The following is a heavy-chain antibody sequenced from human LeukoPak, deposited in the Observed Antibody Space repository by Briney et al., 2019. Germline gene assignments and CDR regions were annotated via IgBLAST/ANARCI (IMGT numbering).Heavy chain of an antibody. CDR1: GYTFTSYD. V-gene: IGHV1-8*03. CDR2: MNPNSGNT. J-gene: IGHJ6*03. D-gene: IGHD3-3*01. Sequence: ASVKVSCKASGYTFTSYDINWVRQATGQGLEWMGWMNPNSGNTGYAQKFQGRVTITRNTSISTAYMELSSLRSEDTAVYYCARGAPDFWSVYYMDVWGKGTTVAVSS. CDR3: ARGAPDFWSVYYMDV.